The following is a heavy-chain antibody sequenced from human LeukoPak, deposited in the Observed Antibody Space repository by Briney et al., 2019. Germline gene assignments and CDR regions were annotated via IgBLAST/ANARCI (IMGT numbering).Heavy chain of an antibody. CDR1: GFTFSSYA. CDR3: ARGLIAADPGTLMYYLDY. CDR2: ISYDGSNK. Sequence: GGSLRLSCAASGFTFSSYAMHWVRQAPGKGLEWVAVISYDGSNKYYADSVKGRFTISRDNSKNTLYLQMNSLRAEDTAVYYCARGLIAADPGTLMYYLDYWGQGTLVTVSS. D-gene: IGHD6-13*01. J-gene: IGHJ4*02. V-gene: IGHV3-30-3*01.